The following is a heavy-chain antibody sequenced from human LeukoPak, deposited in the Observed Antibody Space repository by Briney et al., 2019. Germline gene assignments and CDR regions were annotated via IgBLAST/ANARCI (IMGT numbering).Heavy chain of an antibody. Sequence: GSLRLSCAASGFTFSSYAMSWVRQAPGKGLEWVAVISYDGSNKYYADSVKGRFTISRDNSKNTLYLQMNSLRAEDTAVYYCARVLSLVRRYGMDVWGQGTTVTVSS. D-gene: IGHD6-13*01. CDR3: ARVLSLVRRYGMDV. J-gene: IGHJ6*02. CDR1: GFTFSSYA. V-gene: IGHV3-30-3*01. CDR2: ISYDGSNK.